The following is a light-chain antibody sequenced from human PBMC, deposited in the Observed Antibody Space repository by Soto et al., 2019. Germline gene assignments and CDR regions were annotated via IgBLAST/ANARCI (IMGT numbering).Light chain of an antibody. CDR2: GTS. CDR1: QGVSSSY. V-gene: IGKV3-20*01. Sequence: EIVLTQSPGTLSLSPGERATLSCRASQGVSSSYLAWYQQKPGQAPRLLIYGTSSRASGIPDRFSGSGSGAVFTLTISRLEPADFAVYYCQQYHYSPRTFGRGTRLEIK. J-gene: IGKJ5*01. CDR3: QQYHYSPRT.